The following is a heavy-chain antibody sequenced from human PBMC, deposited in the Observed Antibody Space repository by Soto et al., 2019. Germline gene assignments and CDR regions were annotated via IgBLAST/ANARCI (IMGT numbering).Heavy chain of an antibody. D-gene: IGHD3-16*01. CDR3: AARSGGGGAFDF. CDR1: GFTFSSYE. V-gene: IGHV3-48*03. J-gene: IGHJ3*01. Sequence: EVQLVESGGGLVQPGGSLRLSCAASGFTFSSYEMNWVRQAPGKGLEWVSYISSSGSTIFYADSVKGRFTISRDNAKNRLFLQGNSLRADDTVVYFCAARSGGGGAFDFWGQGRMVTVSS. CDR2: ISSSGSTI.